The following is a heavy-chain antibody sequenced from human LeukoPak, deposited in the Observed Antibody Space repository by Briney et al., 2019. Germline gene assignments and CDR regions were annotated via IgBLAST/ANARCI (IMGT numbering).Heavy chain of an antibody. J-gene: IGHJ3*02. CDR3: ARFYGGSAFDI. Sequence: GGSLRLSCAASGFTFSSYWMSWVRQAPGKGLEWVANINQDGSEKYYVDSVKGRFTISRDNAKNTLYLHMNSLRGEDTAVYYCARFYGGSAFDIWGQGTMVTVSS. V-gene: IGHV3-7*01. CDR1: GFTFSSYW. CDR2: INQDGSEK. D-gene: IGHD3-16*01.